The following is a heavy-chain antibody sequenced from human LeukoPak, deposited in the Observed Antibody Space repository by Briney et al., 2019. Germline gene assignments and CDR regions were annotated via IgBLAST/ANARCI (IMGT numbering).Heavy chain of an antibody. CDR2: IYYSGST. D-gene: IGHD4-17*01. CDR1: GGSISSYY. Sequence: SETLSLTCTVSGGSISSYYWSWIRQPPGKGLEWIGDIYYSGSTTYNPSLKSRVTISVDTSENQFSLRLSSVTAADTAVYYCARDLRYGDYGVMLGFDPWGQGTLVTVSS. CDR3: ARDLRYGDYGVMLGFDP. J-gene: IGHJ5*02. V-gene: IGHV4-59*01.